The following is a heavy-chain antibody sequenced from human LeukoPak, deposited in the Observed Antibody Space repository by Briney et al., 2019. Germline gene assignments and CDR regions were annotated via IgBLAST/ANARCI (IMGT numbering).Heavy chain of an antibody. V-gene: IGHV4-38-2*02. D-gene: IGHD6-6*01. J-gene: IGHJ5*02. Sequence: ETLSLTCIISGHSFNTDSFWGWIRQPPGKGLEWIGSIHERGSAFYNPSLKGRVAISIDTSKNQFSLKVNFVTAADTAVYYCARAARPSNNWSDPWGQGTLVTVSS. CDR3: ARAARPSNNWSDP. CDR1: GHSFNTDSF. CDR2: IHERGSA.